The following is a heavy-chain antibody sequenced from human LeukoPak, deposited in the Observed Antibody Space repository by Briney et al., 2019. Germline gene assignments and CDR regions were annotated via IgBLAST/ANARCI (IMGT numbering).Heavy chain of an antibody. CDR2: ISVYNGNT. Sequence: ASVKVSCKASGYTLSNYDISWVRQAPGQGLEWMGWISVYNGNTNYAQKFQGRVTMTTDTSTNTAYMELRRQRSEDTAVDYCESVDSGRYYGKDGWGQGTLVTVSS. V-gene: IGHV1-18*01. D-gene: IGHD1-26*01. CDR1: GYTLSNYD. CDR3: ESVDSGRYYGKDG. J-gene: IGHJ4*01.